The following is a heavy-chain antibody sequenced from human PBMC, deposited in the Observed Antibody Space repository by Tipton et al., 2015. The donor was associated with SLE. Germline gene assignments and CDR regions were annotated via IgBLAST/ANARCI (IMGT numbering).Heavy chain of an antibody. J-gene: IGHJ4*02. CDR3: VRELVGGHFDY. D-gene: IGHD3-16*01. Sequence: QSGADVKKPGASMKVSCKTSGYTFSDYYIHWMRQAPGQGLEWIGIIITSEGRTNYAQKFWGRVSMTRDMSTSTIYMELDSPTSDDTAVYYCVRELVGGHFDYWGQGTLVTVSS. CDR2: IITSEGRT. CDR1: GYTFSDYY. V-gene: IGHV1-46*01.